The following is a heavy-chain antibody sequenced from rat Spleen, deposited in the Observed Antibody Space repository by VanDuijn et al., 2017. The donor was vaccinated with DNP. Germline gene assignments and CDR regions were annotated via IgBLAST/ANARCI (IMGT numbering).Heavy chain of an antibody. CDR1: GFTFSDCN. CDR2: ISYDGGNT. V-gene: IGHV5-22*01. CDR3: VRPHYYYGSYPQY. J-gene: IGHJ2*01. D-gene: IGHD1-12*02. Sequence: EVQLVESGGGLVQPGGSLKLSCAASGFTFSDCNMTWVRQAPTKGLEWVAYISYDGGNTNYGDSVKGRFTISRDNAKSTLYLQMNSLRSEDTATYHCVRPHYYYGSYPQYWGQGVMVTVTS.